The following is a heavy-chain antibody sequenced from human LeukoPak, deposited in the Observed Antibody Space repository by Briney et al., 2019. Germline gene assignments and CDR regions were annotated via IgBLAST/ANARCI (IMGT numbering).Heavy chain of an antibody. D-gene: IGHD6-19*01. CDR2: IKKDGSEK. CDR1: GFTFSSYW. J-gene: IGHJ4*02. CDR3: VGGSGWLFDY. V-gene: IGHV3-7*01. Sequence: PGGSLRLSCAGSGFTFSSYWMFWVRQPPGKGLEWVATIKKDGSEKDYVDSVKGRFTISRDNAEYSLSLQMNSLRGDDTAIYYCVGGSGWLFDYWGQGTLVTVSS.